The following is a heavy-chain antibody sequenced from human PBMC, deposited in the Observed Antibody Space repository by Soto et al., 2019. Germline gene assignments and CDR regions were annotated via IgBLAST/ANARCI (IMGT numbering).Heavy chain of an antibody. J-gene: IGHJ6*02. V-gene: IGHV3-30*03. CDR3: AYGSGSYSSFYYYYGMDV. Sequence: PGGSLRLSCAASGLTFSSYGMHWVRQAPGKGLEWVAVISYDGSNKYYADSVKGRFTISRDNSKNTLYLQMNSLRAEDTAVYYCAYGSGSYSSFYYYYGMDVWGQGTTVTVSS. CDR2: ISYDGSNK. D-gene: IGHD3-10*01. CDR1: GLTFSSYG.